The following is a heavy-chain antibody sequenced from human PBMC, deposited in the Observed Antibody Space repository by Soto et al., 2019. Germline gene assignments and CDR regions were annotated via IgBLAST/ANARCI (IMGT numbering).Heavy chain of an antibody. Sequence: EVQLVESGGGLVQPGGSLRLSCAASGFTFNNFCMHWVRQAPGKGLVWVSRINTAGTITSYADSVKGRFSISRDNAKNTVYLQMNSLRDYDTAVYYCARDLTSLGTAGDECDCGGQGTLVTVSS. CDR2: INTAGTIT. CDR3: ARDLTSLGTAGDECDC. J-gene: IGHJ4*02. CDR1: GFTFNNFC. D-gene: IGHD1-1*01. V-gene: IGHV3-74*01.